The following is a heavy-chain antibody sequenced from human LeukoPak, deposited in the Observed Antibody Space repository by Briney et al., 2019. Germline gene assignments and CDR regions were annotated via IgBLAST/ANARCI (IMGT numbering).Heavy chain of an antibody. Sequence: SSGTLSLTCTVSGGSISSGSYYWSWIRQPAGKGLEWIGRIYTSGSTNYNPSLKSRVTISVDTSKNQFSLKLSSVTAADTAVYYCARAGVYCSSTSCQRSDAFDIWGQGTMVTVSS. J-gene: IGHJ3*02. CDR2: IYTSGST. CDR3: ARAGVYCSSTSCQRSDAFDI. CDR1: GGSISSGSYY. V-gene: IGHV4-61*02. D-gene: IGHD2-2*01.